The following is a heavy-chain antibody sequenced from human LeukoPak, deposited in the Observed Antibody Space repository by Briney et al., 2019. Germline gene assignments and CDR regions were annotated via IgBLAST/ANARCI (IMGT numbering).Heavy chain of an antibody. J-gene: IGHJ5*02. CDR3: ARGPHKRTYDRDNWFDP. V-gene: IGHV1-46*01. D-gene: IGHD3-3*01. Sequence: GATVKVSCKASGYTFTNYYMVWVRQAPGQGLEWMGIINPSSGTTNYAQKFQGRVTMTRDTSTSTVYMELSSLRSEDTAVYYCARGPHKRTYDRDNWFDPWGQGTLVTVSS. CDR2: INPSSGTT. CDR1: GYTFTNYY.